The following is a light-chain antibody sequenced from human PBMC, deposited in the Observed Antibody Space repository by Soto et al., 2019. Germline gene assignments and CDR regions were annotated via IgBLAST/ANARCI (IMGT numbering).Light chain of an antibody. Sequence: IVLTQSPGTLSLSPGERATLSCRASQSVSSSYLAWYQQKPGQAPRLLIYGASSRATGIPDRFSGSGSGTDFTLTISRLEPEDCAVYYCQQYGSSPQTFGQGTKLEIK. CDR1: QSVSSSY. CDR3: QQYGSSPQT. V-gene: IGKV3-20*01. J-gene: IGKJ2*01. CDR2: GAS.